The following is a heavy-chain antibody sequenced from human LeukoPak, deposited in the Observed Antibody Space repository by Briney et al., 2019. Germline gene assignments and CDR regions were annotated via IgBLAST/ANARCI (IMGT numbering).Heavy chain of an antibody. V-gene: IGHV4-30-2*01. CDR2: IYHSGST. Sequence: SETLSLTCTVSGGSISSGGYYWSWIRQPPGKGLEWIGYIYHSGSTYYNPSLKSRVTISVDRSKNQFSLKLSSVTAADTAVYYCASNRDGYIPDAFDIWGQGTMVTVSS. D-gene: IGHD5-24*01. CDR3: ASNRDGYIPDAFDI. CDR1: GGSISSGGYY. J-gene: IGHJ3*02.